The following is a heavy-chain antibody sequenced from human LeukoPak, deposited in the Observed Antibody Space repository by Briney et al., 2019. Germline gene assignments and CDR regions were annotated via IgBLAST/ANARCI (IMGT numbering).Heavy chain of an antibody. CDR3: GRHYGSGSYGDYYYGMDV. CDR2: IIPILGIA. Sequence: GASVKVSCKASGGTFSSYAISWVRQAPGQGVEWMGRIIPILGIANYAQKFQGRVTITADKSTSTAYMELSSMRSEDTAVYYCGRHYGSGSYGDYYYGMDVCGQGTTVTVSS. CDR1: GGTFSSYA. V-gene: IGHV1-69*04. J-gene: IGHJ6*02. D-gene: IGHD3-10*01.